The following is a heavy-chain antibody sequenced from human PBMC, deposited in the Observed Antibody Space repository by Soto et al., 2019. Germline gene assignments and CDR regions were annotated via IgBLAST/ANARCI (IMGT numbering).Heavy chain of an antibody. J-gene: IGHJ5*02. CDR1: GYTFTSFG. V-gene: IGHV1-18*04. Sequence: ASVKVSCKASGYTFTSFGITWVRQAPGQDLEWMGWISSYNGDTNYAQRLQGRVTMTTDTSTSTVYMELKSLKSDDTAVYYCARDQEYSTSGLYWFDLWGQGTLVTVSS. CDR3: ARDQEYSTSGLYWFDL. CDR2: ISSYNGDT. D-gene: IGHD6-6*01.